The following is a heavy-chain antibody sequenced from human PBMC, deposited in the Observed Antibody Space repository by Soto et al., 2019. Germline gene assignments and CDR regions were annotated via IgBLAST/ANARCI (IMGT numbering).Heavy chain of an antibody. CDR3: ARRHSGYMEGYYYYGMDV. CDR2: IYPGDSDT. D-gene: IGHD5-12*01. V-gene: IGHV5-51*01. Sequence: GESLKISCKGSGYSFTSYWIGWVRQMPGKGLEWMGIIYPGDSDTRYSRSFQGQVTISADKSISTAYLQWSSLKASDTAMYYCARRHSGYMEGYYYYGMDVWGQGTTVTVSS. J-gene: IGHJ6*02. CDR1: GYSFTSYW.